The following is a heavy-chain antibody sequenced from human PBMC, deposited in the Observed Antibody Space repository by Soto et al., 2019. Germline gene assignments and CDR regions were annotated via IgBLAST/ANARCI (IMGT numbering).Heavy chain of an antibody. CDR2: INQEGRES. CDR3: VGSNIVSA. CDR1: GFTFSSYG. J-gene: IGHJ5*02. D-gene: IGHD5-12*01. V-gene: IGHV3-7*01. Sequence: GGSLRLSCAVSGFTFSSYGMHWVRQAPGKGLEWVANINQEGRESHYVDSVKGRFTISRDNAKNSLYLQMNSLRVEDTGLYYCVGSNIVSAWGQGTLVTVSS.